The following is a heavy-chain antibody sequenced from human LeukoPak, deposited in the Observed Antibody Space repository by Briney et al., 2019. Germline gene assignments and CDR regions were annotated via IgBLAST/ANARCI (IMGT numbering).Heavy chain of an antibody. Sequence: ASVKVSCKVSGYTLTELSMHWVRQAPGKGLEWMGGFDPEDGETIYAQKFQGRVTMTEDTSTDTAYMELSSLRSEDTAVYYCATDPQRGYSSSWAGKWGQGTLVTVSS. CDR1: GYTLTELS. J-gene: IGHJ4*02. V-gene: IGHV1-24*01. D-gene: IGHD6-13*01. CDR3: ATDPQRGYSSSWAGK. CDR2: FDPEDGET.